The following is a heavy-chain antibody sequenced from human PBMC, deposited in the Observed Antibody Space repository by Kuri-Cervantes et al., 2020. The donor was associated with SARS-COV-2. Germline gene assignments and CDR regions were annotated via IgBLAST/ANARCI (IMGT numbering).Heavy chain of an antibody. CDR2: ISYIGST. CDR3: ARGLGYSYGRRSPQGDF. J-gene: IGHJ4*02. Sequence: SETLSLTCAVSGYSISSDYYWGWIRQPPGKGLEWIGYISYIGSTFYHPSLKSRVTISSDTSRNQFSLRLTSVTAADTAVYFCARGLGYSYGRRSPQGDFWGQGILVTVSS. D-gene: IGHD5-18*01. CDR1: GYSISSDYY. V-gene: IGHV4-38-2*01.